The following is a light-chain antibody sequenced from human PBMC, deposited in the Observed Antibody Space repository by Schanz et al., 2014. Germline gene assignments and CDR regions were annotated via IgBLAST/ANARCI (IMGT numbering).Light chain of an antibody. CDR3: HQYGTSPFT. V-gene: IGKV3-20*01. CDR2: GAS. J-gene: IGKJ3*01. Sequence: EIVLTQSPGTLSLSPGERATLSCKASQSISGYDLAWYQQKPGQAPRLLIDGASTRASGIPDRFSGSGSGTDLTLTISRLEPEDSAVYYCHQYGTSPFTFGPGTTVDIK. CDR1: QSISGYD.